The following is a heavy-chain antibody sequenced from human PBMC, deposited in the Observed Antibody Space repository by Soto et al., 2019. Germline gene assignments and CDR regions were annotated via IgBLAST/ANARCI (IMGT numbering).Heavy chain of an antibody. CDR3: AQDWYNYGEFDY. CDR1: GFTFSSYS. Sequence: GSLRLSCAASGFTFSSYSMHWVRQAPGKGLEWVAVISYDGSKKYYADSVKGRFTISRDNSKNTLYLQMNSLKVEDTAVYYCAQDWYNYGEFDYWGQGT. J-gene: IGHJ4*02. V-gene: IGHV3-30*18. CDR2: ISYDGSKK. D-gene: IGHD1-1*01.